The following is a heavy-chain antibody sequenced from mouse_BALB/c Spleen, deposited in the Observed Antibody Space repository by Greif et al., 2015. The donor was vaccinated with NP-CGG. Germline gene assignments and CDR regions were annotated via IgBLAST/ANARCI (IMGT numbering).Heavy chain of an antibody. Sequence: EVMLVESGGGLVKPGGSLKLSCAASGFTFSSYAMSWVRQTPEKRLEWVATISSGGSYTYYPDSVKGRFTISRDNAKNTLYLQMSSLRSEDTAMYYCARRDYGRYFDVWGAGTTVTVSS. J-gene: IGHJ1*01. CDR3: ARRDYGRYFDV. V-gene: IGHV5-9-1*01. D-gene: IGHD1-1*01. CDR1: GFTFSSYA. CDR2: ISSGGSYT.